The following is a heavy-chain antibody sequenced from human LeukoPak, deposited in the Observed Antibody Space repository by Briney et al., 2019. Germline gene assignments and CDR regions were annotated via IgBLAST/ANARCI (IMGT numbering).Heavy chain of an antibody. CDR2: MNPNSGGT. D-gene: IGHD1-20*01. J-gene: IGHJ4*02. Sequence: GASVKVSCKASGYTFTTYDINWVRQAPGQGLEWVAWMNPNSGGTVYAQNFQGRVTLARDTSIGTAYMELNSLTSEDTAVYYCARVPAPFPGYNWNFGYFDYWGQGTLVTVSS. V-gene: IGHV1-8*01. CDR1: GYTFTTYD. CDR3: ARVPAPFPGYNWNFGYFDY.